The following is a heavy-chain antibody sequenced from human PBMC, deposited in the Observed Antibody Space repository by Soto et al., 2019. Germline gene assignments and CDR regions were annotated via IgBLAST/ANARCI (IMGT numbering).Heavy chain of an antibody. J-gene: IGHJ6*02. D-gene: IGHD3-10*01. V-gene: IGHV3-21*01. CDR3: ARDQEVLWVRGVIRGSSYYYYGMDV. Sequence: EVQLVESGGGLVKPGGSLRLSCAASGFTFSSYSMNWVRQAPGKGLEWVSSISSSSSYIYYADSVKGRFTISRDNAKNSLYLQMNSLRAEDTAVYYCARDQEVLWVRGVIRGSSYYYYGMDVWGQGTTVTVSS. CDR2: ISSSSSYI. CDR1: GFTFSSYS.